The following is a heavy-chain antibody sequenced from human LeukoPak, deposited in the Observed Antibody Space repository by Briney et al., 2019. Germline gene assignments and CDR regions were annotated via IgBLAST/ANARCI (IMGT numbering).Heavy chain of an antibody. CDR1: GYTFTSYD. CDR2: MNPNSGNT. J-gene: IGHJ4*02. V-gene: IGHV1-8*01. CDR3: ARGLAAAGSVDC. D-gene: IGHD6-13*01. Sequence: ASVKVSCKASGYTFTSYDINWVRQATGQGLEWMGWMNPNSGNTGYAQKFQGRVTMTRNTSISTAYMELSSLRSEDTAVYYCARGLAAAGSVDCWGQGTLVTVSS.